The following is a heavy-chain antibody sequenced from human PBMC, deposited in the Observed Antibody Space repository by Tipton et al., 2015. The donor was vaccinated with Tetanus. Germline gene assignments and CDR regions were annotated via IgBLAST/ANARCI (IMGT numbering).Heavy chain of an antibody. D-gene: IGHD3-16*02. V-gene: IGHV3-7*01. CDR2: VNQDGSEK. J-gene: IGHJ6*02. Sequence: SLRLSCEVSGFTIGNYWMAWVRLARGKGLEWVANVNQDGSEKYSADSVKGRFTISSDNAKNSVYLQMNNLRVEDSAVYYCARDVVSGRSTHYNYGMDIWGQGTTATVSS. CDR1: GFTIGNYW. CDR3: ARDVVSGRSTHYNYGMDI.